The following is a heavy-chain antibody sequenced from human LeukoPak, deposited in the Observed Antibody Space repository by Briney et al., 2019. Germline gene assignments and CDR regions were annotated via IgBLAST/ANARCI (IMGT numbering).Heavy chain of an antibody. Sequence: GGSLRLSCAASGFTFSSYSMNWVRQAPGKGLEWVSYISSSSNTIYYADSVKGRFTISRDNAKNSLYLQMNSLRAEDTAVYYCARGGGVATSGGDYFDYWGQGTLVTVSS. J-gene: IGHJ4*02. CDR3: ARGGGVATSGGDYFDY. CDR2: ISSSSNTI. CDR1: GFTFSSYS. V-gene: IGHV3-48*04. D-gene: IGHD5-12*01.